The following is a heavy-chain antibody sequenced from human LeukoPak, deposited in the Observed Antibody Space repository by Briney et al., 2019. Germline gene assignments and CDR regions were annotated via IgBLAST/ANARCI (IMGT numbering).Heavy chain of an antibody. CDR1: GFTFDDYA. D-gene: IGHD3-10*01. CDR3: ARGAVLLWFGAYDI. V-gene: IGHV3-9*01. J-gene: IGHJ3*02. CDR2: ISWNSGSI. Sequence: GGSLRLSCAASGFTFDDYAMHWVRHAPGKGLEWVSGISWNSGSISYADSVKGRFTISRDNAKNSLYLQMNSLRAEDTALYYCARGAVLLWFGAYDIWGQGTMVTVSS.